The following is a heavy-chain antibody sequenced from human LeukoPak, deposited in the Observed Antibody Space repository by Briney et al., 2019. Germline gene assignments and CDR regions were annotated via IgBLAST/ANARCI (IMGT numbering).Heavy chain of an antibody. CDR1: GYIFTTYS. CDR2: INPRGDAT. J-gene: IGHJ5*02. Sequence: AAVKVSCKASGYIFTTYSIHWVRQGPGQGLEWMGIINPRGDATIYAQKFQGRVTMTSDTSTTTVYMELSSLRSEDTGLYYCARKWSSRDWFDPWGQGTLVTVSS. CDR3: ARKWSSRDWFDP. D-gene: IGHD2-8*01. V-gene: IGHV1-46*01.